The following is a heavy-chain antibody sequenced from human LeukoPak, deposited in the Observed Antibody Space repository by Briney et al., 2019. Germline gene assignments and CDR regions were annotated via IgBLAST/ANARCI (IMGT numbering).Heavy chain of an antibody. Sequence: PSETLSLTCTVSGGSISSSSYYWGWIRQPPGKGLEWIGSIYYSGSTYYNRSLKSQVTISVDTSKNQFSLKLSSVTAADTAVYYCASLYSSGWSGYYYYMDVWGKGTTVTVSS. V-gene: IGHV4-39*01. CDR3: ASLYSSGWSGYYYYMDV. CDR2: IYYSGST. D-gene: IGHD6-19*01. J-gene: IGHJ6*03. CDR1: GGSISSSSYY.